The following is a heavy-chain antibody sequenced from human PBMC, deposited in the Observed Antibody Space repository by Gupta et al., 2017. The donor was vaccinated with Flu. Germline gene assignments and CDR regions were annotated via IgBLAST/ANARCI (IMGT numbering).Heavy chain of an antibody. J-gene: IGHJ6*03. D-gene: IGHD2-2*01. CDR3: ARGRGPAADWGWRSNRYYYYYYMDV. CDR2: ISSSGSTI. V-gene: IGHV3-11*01. Sequence: QVQLVESGGGLVKPGGSLRLSCAASVFTFSSYYLSWILQAPGKGLEWVSYISSSGSTIYYADSVKGRFTISRDNAKNSRYLQMNSLRAEDTAVYYCARGRGPAADWGWRSNRYYYYYYMDVWGKGTTVTVSS. CDR1: VFTFSSYY.